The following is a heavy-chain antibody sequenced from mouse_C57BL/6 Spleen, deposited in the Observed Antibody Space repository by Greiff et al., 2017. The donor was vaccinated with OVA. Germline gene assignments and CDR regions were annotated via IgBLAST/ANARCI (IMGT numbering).Heavy chain of an antibody. CDR2: IYPGDGDT. V-gene: IGHV1-82*01. J-gene: IGHJ3*01. Sequence: QVQLKQSGPELVKPGASVKISCKASGYAFSSSWMNWVKQRPGKGLEWIGRIYPGDGDTNYNGKFKGKATLTADKSSSTAYMQLSSLTSEDSAVYFCASGGYDGYSAWFAYWGQGTLVTVSA. CDR1: GYAFSSSW. D-gene: IGHD2-3*01. CDR3: ASGGYDGYSAWFAY.